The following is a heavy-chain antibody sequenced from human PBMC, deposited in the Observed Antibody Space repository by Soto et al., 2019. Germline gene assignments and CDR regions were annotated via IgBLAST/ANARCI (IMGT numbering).Heavy chain of an antibody. J-gene: IGHJ4*02. CDR3: APLIAVAGTFYFDY. CDR2: IYWNDDK. Sequence: QITLKESGPTLVKPTQTLTLTCTFSGFSLSTSGVGVGWIRQPPGKALEWLALIYWNDDKRYSPSLKSRLTITKDTSKNQVVLTMTNMDPVDTATYYCAPLIAVAGTFYFDYWGQGTLVTVSS. V-gene: IGHV2-5*01. CDR1: GFSLSTSGVG. D-gene: IGHD6-19*01.